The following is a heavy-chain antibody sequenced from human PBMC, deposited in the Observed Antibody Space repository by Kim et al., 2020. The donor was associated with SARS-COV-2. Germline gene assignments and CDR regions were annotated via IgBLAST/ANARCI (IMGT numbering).Heavy chain of an antibody. J-gene: IGHJ4*02. CDR2: ISYDGSNK. D-gene: IGHD6-13*01. Sequence: GGSLRLSCAASGFTFSSYGMHWVRQAPGKGLEWVAVISYDGSNKYYADSVKGRFTISRDNSKNTLYLQMNSLRAEDTAVYYCASLSVSSSPFDFWGQGTL. V-gene: IGHV3-30*03. CDR1: GFTFSSYG. CDR3: ASLSVSSSPFDF.